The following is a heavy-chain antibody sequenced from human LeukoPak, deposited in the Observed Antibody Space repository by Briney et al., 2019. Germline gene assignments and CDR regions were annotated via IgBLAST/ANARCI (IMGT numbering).Heavy chain of an antibody. D-gene: IGHD1-26*01. J-gene: IGHJ4*02. CDR2: IYYSGIT. CDR3: ARPKVGAHRGFAY. CDR1: GGSISSSSYY. V-gene: IGHV4-39*01. Sequence: SETESLTCTVSGGSISSSSYYWAWIRQPPGKGLEWIGSIYYSGITYYNPSLKSRVTISVDTSKNQFSLTLTSLTAADTAVYYCARPKVGAHRGFAYSGQGTLVTVSS.